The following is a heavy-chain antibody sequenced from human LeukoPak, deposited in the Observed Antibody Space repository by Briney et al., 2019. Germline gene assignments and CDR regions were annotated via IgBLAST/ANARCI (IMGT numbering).Heavy chain of an antibody. Sequence: GASVKVSCKASGYTFTGYYMHWVRQAPGQGLEWMGWINPNGGGTNYAQKFQGRVTMTRDTSISTAYMELSRLRSDDTAVYYCAREGSGTAWFDPWGQGTLVTVSS. CDR2: INPNGGGT. V-gene: IGHV1-2*02. CDR3: AREGSGTAWFDP. J-gene: IGHJ5*02. D-gene: IGHD2-15*01. CDR1: GYTFTGYY.